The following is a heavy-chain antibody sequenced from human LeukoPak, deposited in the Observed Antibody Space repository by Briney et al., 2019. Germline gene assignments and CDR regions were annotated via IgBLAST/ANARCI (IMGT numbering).Heavy chain of an antibody. J-gene: IGHJ4*02. CDR3: AKGAEAGNWRIDY. V-gene: IGHV3-64*04. D-gene: IGHD6-19*01. CDR1: GFPFSSYA. CDR2: ISDSGGST. Sequence: PGGSLRLSCSASGFPFSSYAMHWVRQAPGKGLEYVSAISDSGGSTYYADSVKGRFTISRDNSKNTLYLQMNSLRAEDTAVYYCAKGAEAGNWRIDYWGQGTLVTVSS.